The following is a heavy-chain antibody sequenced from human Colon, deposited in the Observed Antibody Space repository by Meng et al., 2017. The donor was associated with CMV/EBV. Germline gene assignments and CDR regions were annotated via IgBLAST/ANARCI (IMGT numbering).Heavy chain of an antibody. J-gene: IGHJ4*02. CDR3: AHRPHTYYYDSSGYCKN. V-gene: IGHV2-5*01. Sequence: FSISTSGVGVGRIRQPPGKALEWLALSYWKDDKRYSTSMKSRITITKDTSKNQVVLTRTNMDPVDTATYYCAHRPHTYYYDSSGYCKNWGQGTLVTVSS. CDR2: SYWKDDK. D-gene: IGHD3-22*01. CDR1: FSISTSGVG.